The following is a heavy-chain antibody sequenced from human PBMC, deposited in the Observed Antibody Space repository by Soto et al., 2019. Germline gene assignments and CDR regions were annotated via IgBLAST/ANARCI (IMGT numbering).Heavy chain of an antibody. CDR2: INHSGST. D-gene: IGHD3-3*01. Sequence: SETLSLTCAVYGGSFSGYYWSWIRQPPGKGLEWIGEINHSGSTNYNPSLKSRVTISVDTSKNQFSLKLSSVTAADTAVYYCARSSRFLEWLLSPKRFDPWGQGTLVTVSS. CDR1: GGSFSGYY. J-gene: IGHJ5*02. V-gene: IGHV4-34*01. CDR3: ARSSRFLEWLLSPKRFDP.